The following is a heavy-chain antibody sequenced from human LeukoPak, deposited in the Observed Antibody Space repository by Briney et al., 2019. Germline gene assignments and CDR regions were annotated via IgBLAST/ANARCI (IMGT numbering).Heavy chain of an antibody. D-gene: IGHD2-21*02. J-gene: IGHJ3*02. CDR3: ARQEAVVVTAPGAFDI. CDR2: IYYSGST. CDR1: GGSISSSIYY. Sequence: SETLSLTCTVSGGSISSSIYYWGWIRQPPGKGLEWIGSIYYSGSTYYNPSLKSRVTISVDTSKNQFSLKLSSVTAADTAVYYCARQEAVVVTAPGAFDIWGHGTMVTVSS. V-gene: IGHV4-39*01.